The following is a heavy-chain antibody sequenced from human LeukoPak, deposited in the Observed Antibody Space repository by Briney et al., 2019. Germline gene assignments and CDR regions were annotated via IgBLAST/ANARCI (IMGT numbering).Heavy chain of an antibody. CDR3: ARRKYYYDSSGYYRNWFDP. Sequence: SGTLSLTCAVYGGSFSGYYWSWIRQPPGKGLEWIGEINHSGSTNYNPSLKSRVTISVDTSKNQFSLKLSSVTAADTAVYYCARRKYYYDSSGYYRNWFDPWGQETLVTVSS. CDR1: GGSFSGYY. J-gene: IGHJ5*02. CDR2: INHSGST. D-gene: IGHD3-22*01. V-gene: IGHV4-34*01.